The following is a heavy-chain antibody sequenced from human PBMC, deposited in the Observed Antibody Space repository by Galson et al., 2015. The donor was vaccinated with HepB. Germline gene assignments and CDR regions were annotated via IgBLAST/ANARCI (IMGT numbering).Heavy chain of an antibody. J-gene: IGHJ4*02. CDR3: ARDGGSSGYFDY. Sequence: SVKVSCKASGGTFSSYAISWVRQAPGQGLEWMGGIIPIFGTANYAQKFQGRVTITADESTSTAYMELSSLRSEDTAVYYCARDGGSSGYFDYWGQGTLVTVSS. CDR2: IIPIFGTA. V-gene: IGHV1-69*13. CDR1: GGTFSSYA. D-gene: IGHD6-6*01.